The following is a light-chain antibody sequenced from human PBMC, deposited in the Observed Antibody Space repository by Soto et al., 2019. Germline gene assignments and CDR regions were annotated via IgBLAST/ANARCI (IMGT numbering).Light chain of an antibody. CDR2: DVS. CDR1: SSDVGGYNY. V-gene: IGLV2-14*03. CDR3: SSSKSSSTLLYV. J-gene: IGLJ1*01. Sequence: QSVLTQPASVSGSPGQSITISCTGTSSDVGGYNYVSWYQQHPGRAPKLMIYDVSNRPSGVSNRFSGSKSGNTASLTISGLQAEDEADYYCSSSKSSSTLLYVLGTGPKVPS.